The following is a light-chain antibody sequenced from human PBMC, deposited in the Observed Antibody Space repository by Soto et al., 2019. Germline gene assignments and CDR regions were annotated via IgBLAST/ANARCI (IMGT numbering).Light chain of an antibody. CDR1: QSVSSSF. CDR3: QQYGSSPLT. J-gene: IGKJ4*01. V-gene: IGKV3-20*01. CDR2: AAS. Sequence: ERVLTQSPATLSLFPGERATLSCRASQSVSSSFLAWYQQKPGQAPRLLIHAASTGATGIPARFRGSGSGTDFTLTINRLEPEDFAVYYCQQYGSSPLTFGGGTKV.